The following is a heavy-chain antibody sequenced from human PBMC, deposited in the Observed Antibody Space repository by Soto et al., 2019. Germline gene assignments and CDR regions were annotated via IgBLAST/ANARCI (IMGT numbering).Heavy chain of an antibody. Sequence: GGSLRLSCAASGFTFSSYSMNWVRQAPGKGLEWVSSISSSSSYIYYADSVKGRFTTSRDNAKNSLYLQMNGPRAEDTAEFYCGRRPVGGEMAAFDYWGQGTLVTVSS. CDR2: ISSSSSYI. CDR3: GRRPVGGEMAAFDY. V-gene: IGHV3-21*01. D-gene: IGHD3-16*01. CDR1: GFTFSSYS. J-gene: IGHJ4*02.